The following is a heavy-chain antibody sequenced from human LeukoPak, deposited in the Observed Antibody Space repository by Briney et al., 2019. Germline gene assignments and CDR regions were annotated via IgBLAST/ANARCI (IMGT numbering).Heavy chain of an antibody. CDR3: AKDMWQQLVGEFDY. V-gene: IGHV3-9*01. D-gene: IGHD6-13*01. Sequence: PGRSLRLSCAASGFTFDDYAMHWVRQAPGKGLEWVSGISWNSGSIGYADSVKGRFTISRDNAKNSLYLQMNSLRAEDTALYYCAKDMWQQLVGEFDYWGQGTLVTVSS. CDR2: ISWNSGSI. J-gene: IGHJ4*02. CDR1: GFTFDDYA.